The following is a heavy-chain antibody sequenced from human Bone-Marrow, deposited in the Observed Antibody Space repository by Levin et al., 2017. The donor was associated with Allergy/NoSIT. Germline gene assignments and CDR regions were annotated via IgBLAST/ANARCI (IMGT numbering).Heavy chain of an antibody. CDR2: ISSSSSYT. D-gene: IGHD6-13*01. J-gene: IGHJ3*02. Sequence: LSLTCAASGFTFSDSYMSWIRQAPGKGLEWVSYISSSSSYTNYADSVKGRFTISRDNAKNSLYLQMNSLRAEDTAVYYCARITSAAGTAFDIWGQGTMVTVSS. CDR1: GFTFSDSY. CDR3: ARITSAAGTAFDI. V-gene: IGHV3-11*03.